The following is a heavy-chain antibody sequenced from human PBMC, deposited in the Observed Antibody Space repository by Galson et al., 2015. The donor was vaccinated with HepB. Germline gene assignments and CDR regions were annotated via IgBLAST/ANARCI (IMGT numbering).Heavy chain of an antibody. CDR2: ISYDGSNK. CDR1: GFTFSSYA. D-gene: IGHD5-18*01. Sequence: SLRLSCAASGFTFSSYAMHWVRQAPGKGLEWVAVISYDGSNKYYADSVKGRFTISRDNSKNTLYLQMNSLRAEDTAVYYCASGVDTAMVRDYWGQGTLVTVSS. J-gene: IGHJ4*02. V-gene: IGHV3-30-3*01. CDR3: ASGVDTAMVRDY.